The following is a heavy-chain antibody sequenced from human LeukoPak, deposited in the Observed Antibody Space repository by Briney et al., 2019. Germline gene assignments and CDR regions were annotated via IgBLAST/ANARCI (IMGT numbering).Heavy chain of an antibody. V-gene: IGHV3-53*05. Sequence: GGSLRLSCAASGFTFSANYMNWVRQAPEKGLEWVSVVSSGGSTYYADSVKGRFTISRDNSKNTLYLQMSSLRSEDTAVYYCARDRRDHYDFWSGYPFDYWGQGTLVTVSS. D-gene: IGHD3-3*01. CDR1: GFTFSANY. CDR2: VSSGGST. J-gene: IGHJ4*02. CDR3: ARDRRDHYDFWSGYPFDY.